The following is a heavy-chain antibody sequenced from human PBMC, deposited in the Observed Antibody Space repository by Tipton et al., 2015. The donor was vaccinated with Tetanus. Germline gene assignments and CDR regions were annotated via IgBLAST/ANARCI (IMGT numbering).Heavy chain of an antibody. CDR2: IYYSGST. Sequence: TLSLTCTVSGGSTSQYYWHWIRQPPGKGLDWIGYIYYSGSTNYNPSLKSRVTISVDTSKNQFSLKLSSVTAADTAVYYCARVIYDILTGYHIDYWGQGTLVTVSS. D-gene: IGHD3-9*01. CDR1: GGSTSQYY. CDR3: ARVIYDILTGYHIDY. J-gene: IGHJ4*02. V-gene: IGHV4-59*01.